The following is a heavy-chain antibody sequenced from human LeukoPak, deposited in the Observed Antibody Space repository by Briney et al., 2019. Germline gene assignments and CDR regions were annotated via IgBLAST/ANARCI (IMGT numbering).Heavy chain of an antibody. CDR3: ARTTGIAAAGTFVAPAYYYMDV. V-gene: IGHV1-2*02. CDR1: GYTFTGYY. CDR2: INPNSGGT. Sequence: GASVKVSCKASGYTFTGYYMHWVRQAPGQGLEWMGWINPNSGGTNYAQKFQGRVTMTRDTSISTAYMELSRLRSDDTAVYYCARTTGIAAAGTFVAPAYYYMDVWGKGTTVTVSS. J-gene: IGHJ6*03. D-gene: IGHD6-13*01.